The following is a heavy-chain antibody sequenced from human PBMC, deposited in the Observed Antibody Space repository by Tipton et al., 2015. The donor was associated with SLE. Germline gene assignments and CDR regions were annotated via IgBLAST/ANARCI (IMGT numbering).Heavy chain of an antibody. CDR2: IYPGDSDT. CDR3: ARRAYSYDSSEPPGALDI. Sequence: QSGAEVKKPGESLKISCKGSGYSFTSYWIGWVRQMPGKGLEWMGIIYPGDSDTRYSPSFQGQVTISADKSISTAYLQWSSLKASDPARYSCARRAYSYDSSEPPGALDIWGQGTRVPVSS. D-gene: IGHD3-22*01. CDR1: GYSFTSYW. J-gene: IGHJ3*02. V-gene: IGHV5-51*03.